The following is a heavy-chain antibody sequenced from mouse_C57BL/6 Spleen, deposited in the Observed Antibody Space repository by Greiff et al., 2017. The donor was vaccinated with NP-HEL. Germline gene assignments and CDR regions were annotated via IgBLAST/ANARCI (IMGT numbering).Heavy chain of an antibody. D-gene: IGHD1-1*01. Sequence: EVNLVESGGGLVQPGGSLKLSCAASGFTFSDYYMYWVRQTPEKRLEWVAYISTGGGSTYYPDTVKGRFTISSANAKNTLYLQMSRLKSEDTAMYYCARQRGYGSSYDYFDYWGQGTTLTVSS. V-gene: IGHV5-12*01. CDR3: ARQRGYGSSYDYFDY. CDR1: GFTFSDYY. CDR2: ISTGGGST. J-gene: IGHJ2*01.